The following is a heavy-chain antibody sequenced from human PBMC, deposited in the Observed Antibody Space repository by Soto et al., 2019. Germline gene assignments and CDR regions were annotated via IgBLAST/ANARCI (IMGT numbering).Heavy chain of an antibody. CDR3: ARDPSRGSDWARYLDL. V-gene: IGHV3-48*01. Sequence: EVQLVESGGGLVQPGGSLRLSCAASGFSFSNYAMDWVRQAPGKGLEWVSYISGSSSNIRYADSVKGGFTISRDNAKRSVYLQMNGLRADDTAVYYCARDPSRGSDWARYLDLWGRGTLVTVSS. CDR1: GFSFSNYA. CDR2: ISGSSSNI. D-gene: IGHD1-26*01. J-gene: IGHJ2*01.